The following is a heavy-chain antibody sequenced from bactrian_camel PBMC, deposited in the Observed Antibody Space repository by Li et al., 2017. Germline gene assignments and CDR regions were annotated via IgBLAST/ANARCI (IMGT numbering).Heavy chain of an antibody. CDR3: AADPDGDGYCYPPDDHY. CDR1: TYTYTSAA. V-gene: IGHV3S53*01. J-gene: IGHJ4*01. CDR2: IHKDGTT. D-gene: IGHD2*01. Sequence: HVQLVESGGGSVEAGGSLGLSCTASTYTYTSAACMAWFRQRAPGKEREGVASIHKDGTTTYEDPVKGRFTISRDNAKNTVYLQMNNLKPEDTAMYYCAADPDGDGYCYPPDDHYWGRGTQVTVS.